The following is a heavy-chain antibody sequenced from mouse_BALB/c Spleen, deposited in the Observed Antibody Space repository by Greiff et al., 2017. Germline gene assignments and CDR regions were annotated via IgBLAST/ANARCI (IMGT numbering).Heavy chain of an antibody. D-gene: IGHD1-1*01. CDR2: IYPGNVNT. Sequence: VQLQQSGPELVKPGASVRISCKASGYTFTSYYIHWVKQRPGQGLEWIGWIYPGNVNTKYNEKFKGKATLTADKSSSTAYMQLSSLTSEDSAVYFCAKITSVVANDYWYFDVGGAGTTVTVSS. V-gene: IGHV1S56*01. CDR3: AKITSVVANDYWYFDV. J-gene: IGHJ1*01. CDR1: GYTFTSYY.